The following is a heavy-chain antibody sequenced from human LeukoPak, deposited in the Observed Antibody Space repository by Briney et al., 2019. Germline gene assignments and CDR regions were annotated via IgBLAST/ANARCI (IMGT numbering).Heavy chain of an antibody. D-gene: IGHD6-13*01. CDR3: ASYSSWYDRAAFDI. Sequence: GGSLRLSCAASGFTFSSYEMNWVRQAPGKGLEWVSYISSSGSTIYYADSVKGRFTISRDNAKNSLYLQMTSLRAEDTAVYYCASYSSWYDRAAFDIWGQGTMVTVSS. J-gene: IGHJ3*02. CDR1: GFTFSSYE. V-gene: IGHV3-48*03. CDR2: ISSSGSTI.